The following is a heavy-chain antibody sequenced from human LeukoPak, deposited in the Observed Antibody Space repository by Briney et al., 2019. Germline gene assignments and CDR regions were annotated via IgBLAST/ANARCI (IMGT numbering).Heavy chain of an antibody. CDR3: ARARSSGYRPDY. CDR2: IGTAGDT. V-gene: IGHV3-13*01. Sequence: SGGSLRLSCAASGFTFSSYDMHWVRQATGKGLEWVSAIGTAGDTYYPGSVKGRFTISRENAKNSLYLQMNSLRAGDTAVYYCARARSSGYRPDYWGQGTLVTVSS. CDR1: GFTFSSYD. D-gene: IGHD3-22*01. J-gene: IGHJ4*02.